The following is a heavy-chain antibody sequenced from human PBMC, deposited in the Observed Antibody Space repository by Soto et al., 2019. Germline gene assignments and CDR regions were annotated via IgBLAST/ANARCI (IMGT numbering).Heavy chain of an antibody. J-gene: IGHJ4*02. Sequence: SETLSLTCTVSSGSISFYYWSWIRQPPGKGLEWIGYIYYSGSTNYNPSLKSRVTISVDTSKNQFSLKLSSVTAADTAVYYCARRTYSGSSYYFDYWGQGTQVTVSS. CDR1: SGSISFYY. V-gene: IGHV4-59*08. D-gene: IGHD5-12*01. CDR2: IYYSGST. CDR3: ARRTYSGSSYYFDY.